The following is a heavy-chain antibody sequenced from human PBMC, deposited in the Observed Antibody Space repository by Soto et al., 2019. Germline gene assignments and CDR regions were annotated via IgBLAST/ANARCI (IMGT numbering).Heavy chain of an antibody. Sequence: GGSLRLSCTGSGFTFGDFGMSWFRQAPGKGLEWLSFIRSKGYGGTTESAASVRGRFITSRDDSKSIAYLQMNSPKTEDTAVYYCASLTSWSQEYYYGMDVWGQGTTVTVSS. J-gene: IGHJ6*02. CDR3: ASLTSWSQEYYYGMDV. V-gene: IGHV3-49*03. CDR2: IRSKGYGGTT. CDR1: GFTFGDFG. D-gene: IGHD2-2*01.